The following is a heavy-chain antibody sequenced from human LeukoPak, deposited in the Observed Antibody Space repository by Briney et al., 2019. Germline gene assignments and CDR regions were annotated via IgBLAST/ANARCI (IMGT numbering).Heavy chain of an antibody. V-gene: IGHV1-46*01. Sequence: ASVNVSCKTSGYTFTNYYVHWVRQAPGQGLEWMGIIDPSSDSASYAQKFQDRVTMTRDTSTSTVYMELSSLRSEDTALYYCARRLSLTDTSMVFWGQGTLVTVSS. CDR2: IDPSSDSA. CDR3: ARRLSLTDTSMVF. J-gene: IGHJ4*02. CDR1: GYTFTNYY. D-gene: IGHD5-18*01.